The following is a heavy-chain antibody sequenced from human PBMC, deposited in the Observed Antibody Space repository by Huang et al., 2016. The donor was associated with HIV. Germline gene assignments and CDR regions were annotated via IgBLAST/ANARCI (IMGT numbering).Heavy chain of an antibody. V-gene: IGHV1-2*02. CDR2: INPERGGT. J-gene: IGHJ4*02. CDR3: ARDWSFGSSTSPAD. Sequence: KALGYTVPEYNSNWGRQAPGQGLEWMGWINPERGGTIYAQGVQGRVTMTRDTTISTVHMDLRRIQSDDTAVYFCARDWSFGSSTSPADWGQGTLVTVSS. CDR1: GYTVPEYN. D-gene: IGHD6-6*01.